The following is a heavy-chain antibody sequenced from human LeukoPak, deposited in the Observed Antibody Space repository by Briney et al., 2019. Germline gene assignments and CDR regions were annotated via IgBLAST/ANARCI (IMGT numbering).Heavy chain of an antibody. D-gene: IGHD2-15*01. CDR1: GFTFSSYT. J-gene: IGHJ6*03. CDR3: VRAPCGGGSCYPHYQYYYMDV. V-gene: IGHV3-21*01. CDR2: ISSTGTYI. Sequence: NPGGSLRLSCAASGFTFSSYTMSWVRQAPGKGLEWVSSISSTGTYIYSADSVEGRFTISRDNAKNSLYLQMDSLRAEDTAVYYCVRAPCGGGSCYPHYQYYYMDVWGTGTTVTVSS.